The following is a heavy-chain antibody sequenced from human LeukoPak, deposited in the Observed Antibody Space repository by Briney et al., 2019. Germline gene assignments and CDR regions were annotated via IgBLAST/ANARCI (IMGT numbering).Heavy chain of an antibody. J-gene: IGHJ3*02. CDR3: ARDGAGNDAFDI. V-gene: IGHV1-46*01. Sequence: ASVKVSCKAFGYTFTSNYMHWVRQAPGQGPEWMGVISPSGGSTTYAQKFQGRVTLTRDMSTSTDYLELSSLRSEDTAVYYCARDGAGNDAFDIWGQGTMVTVSS. CDR2: ISPSGGST. D-gene: IGHD4/OR15-4a*01. CDR1: GYTFTSNY.